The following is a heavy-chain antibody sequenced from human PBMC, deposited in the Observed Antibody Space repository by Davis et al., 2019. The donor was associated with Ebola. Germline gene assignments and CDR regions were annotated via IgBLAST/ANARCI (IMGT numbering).Heavy chain of an antibody. J-gene: IGHJ4*02. CDR3: ASGRGYSYGYVNY. CDR2: IYYRGTT. V-gene: IGHV4-31*03. CDR1: GGSISSGSY. Sequence: PSETLSLTCTVSGGSISSGSYWSWIRQHPGKGLEWIGCIYYRGTTYYNPSLKSRLNISVDTSKNQFSLKLSSVTAADTAVYYCASGRGYSYGYVNYWGQGTLVTVSS. D-gene: IGHD5-18*01.